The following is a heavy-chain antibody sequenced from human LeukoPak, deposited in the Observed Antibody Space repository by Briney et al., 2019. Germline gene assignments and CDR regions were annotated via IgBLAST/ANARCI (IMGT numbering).Heavy chain of an antibody. CDR2: IYYSGST. CDR3: ARVPTGGNFDY. D-gene: IGHD1-14*01. Sequence: SETLSLTCSVSGGPISSSNYYWGWIRQPPGKGLEWIGSIYYSGSTYYNPSLKSRVTISVDTSKNQFSLKLSSVTAADTAVYYCARVPTGGNFDYWGQGTLVTVSS. CDR1: GGPISSSNYY. J-gene: IGHJ4*02. V-gene: IGHV4-39*01.